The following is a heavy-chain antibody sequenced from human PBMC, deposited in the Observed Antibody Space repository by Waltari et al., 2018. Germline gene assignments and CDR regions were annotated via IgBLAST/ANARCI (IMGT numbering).Heavy chain of an antibody. CDR1: GFIFDDYA. V-gene: IGHV3-9*01. CDR3: AKESTEEGSGPHFDY. D-gene: IGHD3-10*01. CDR2: ISWNSDYI. J-gene: IGHJ4*02. Sequence: EVQLVESGGGLVQPGRSLRLSCAASGFIFDDYAMYWVRQAPGKGLEWVSGISWNSDYIVYADSVKGRFTISRDNAKNSLYLQMNSLRPEDTALYYCAKESTEEGSGPHFDYWGQGTLVTVSS.